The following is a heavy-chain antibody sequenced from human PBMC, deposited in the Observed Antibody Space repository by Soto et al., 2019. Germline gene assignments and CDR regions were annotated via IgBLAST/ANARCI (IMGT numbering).Heavy chain of an antibody. CDR1: GFAFSGYG. CDR2: TRHDGSNT. Sequence: GGSLRLSCAASGFAFSGYGMHWVRQAPGKGLEWVAITRHDGSNTYYADSVRGRFTISRDNSKKTLYLQMDSLRAEDTAVYYCARDGVGATTFFGYFDYWGQGTLVTVSS. D-gene: IGHD1-26*01. J-gene: IGHJ4*02. V-gene: IGHV3-30*02. CDR3: ARDGVGATTFFGYFDY.